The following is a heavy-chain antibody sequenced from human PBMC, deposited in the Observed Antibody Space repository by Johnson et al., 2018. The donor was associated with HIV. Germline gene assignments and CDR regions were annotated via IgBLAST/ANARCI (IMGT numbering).Heavy chain of an antibody. V-gene: IGHV3-30*02. J-gene: IGHJ3*02. CDR1: GFTFSSYG. CDR2: IRYDGSNK. CDR3: CYGSGTYDGPDAFDI. D-gene: IGHD3-10*01. Sequence: VHLVESGGGVVQPGGSLRLSCAASGFTFSSYGMHWVRQAPGKGLEWVAFIRYDGSNKYYADSMKGRFTITRDNSKNTLYLQMNSLIPEDTAVYYCCYGSGTYDGPDAFDIWGKGTMVTVSS.